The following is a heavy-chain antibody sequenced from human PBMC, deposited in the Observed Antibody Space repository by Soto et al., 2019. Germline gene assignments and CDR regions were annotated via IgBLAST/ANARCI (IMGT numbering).Heavy chain of an antibody. CDR3: ARVTRIAAAGKNYYGMDV. CDR2: INPNSGGT. Sequence: ASVKVSCKASGYTFTGYYMHWVRQAPGQGLEWMGWINPNSGGTNYAQKSQGWVTMTRDTSISTAYMELSRRRSDDTAVYYCARVTRIAAAGKNYYGMDVWGQGTTVTVSS. D-gene: IGHD6-13*01. J-gene: IGHJ6*02. V-gene: IGHV1-2*04. CDR1: GYTFTGYY.